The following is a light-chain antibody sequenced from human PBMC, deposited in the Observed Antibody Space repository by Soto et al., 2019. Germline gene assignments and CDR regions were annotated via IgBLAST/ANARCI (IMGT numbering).Light chain of an antibody. CDR2: WAS. Sequence: DIVMTQSPDSLAVSLGERATINCKSSQGILDSSNNKNYLAWYQQKPGQPPNLLIYWASTRESGVPDRFSGSGSVTDFTLTISTLQAEDVAVYYCHQYYTTPQTFGGGTKVEIK. J-gene: IGKJ4*01. CDR1: QGILDSSNNKNY. CDR3: HQYYTTPQT. V-gene: IGKV4-1*01.